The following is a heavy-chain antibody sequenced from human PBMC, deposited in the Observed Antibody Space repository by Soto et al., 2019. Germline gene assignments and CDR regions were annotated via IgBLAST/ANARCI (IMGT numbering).Heavy chain of an antibody. CDR1: GGSISSSSYY. D-gene: IGHD2-2*01. CDR3: ARQSQGAAAIVNWFDP. CDR2: IYYSGST. Sequence: SETLSLTCTVSGGSISSSSYYWGWIRQPPGKGLEWIGSIYYSGSTYYNPSLKSRVTISVDTSKNQFSLKLSSVTAADTAVYYCARQSQGAAAIVNWFDPWGQGTLVTVSS. V-gene: IGHV4-39*01. J-gene: IGHJ5*02.